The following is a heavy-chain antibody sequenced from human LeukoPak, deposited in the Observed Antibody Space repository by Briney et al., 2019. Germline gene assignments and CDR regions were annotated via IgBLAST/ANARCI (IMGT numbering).Heavy chain of an antibody. D-gene: IGHD1-26*01. CDR2: LGIAGDT. Sequence: GGSLRLSCAASGFTVSSYAMHWVRQPIGKGLEWVSALGIAGDTFYPGSVKGRFTISRENARNSLYLQMNSLRAEATAMYYCARQMQSHGNFDSWGQGTLVTVSS. V-gene: IGHV3-13*01. J-gene: IGHJ4*02. CDR1: GFTVSSYA. CDR3: ARQMQSHGNFDS.